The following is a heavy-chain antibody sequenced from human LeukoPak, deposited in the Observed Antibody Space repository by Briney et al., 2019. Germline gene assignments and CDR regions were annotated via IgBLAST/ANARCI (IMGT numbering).Heavy chain of an antibody. CDR3: TRGIWSRSHWYYYDR. D-gene: IGHD2-21*01. CDR1: GYTFTNST. CDR2: INAGNGDK. V-gene: IGHV1-3*01. J-gene: IGHJ4*02. Sequence: ASVTLTYKTSGYTFTNSTNNWIRQPPEQGLVWIDCINAGNGDKKYSQKFQGRVTITRDTSASTTYMELSSLTSEDTAIYYCTRGIWSRSHWYYYDRWGQATLVTVSS.